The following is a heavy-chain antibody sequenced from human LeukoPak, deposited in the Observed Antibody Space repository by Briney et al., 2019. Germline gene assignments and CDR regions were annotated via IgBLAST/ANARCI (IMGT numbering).Heavy chain of an antibody. V-gene: IGHV3-53*04. Sequence: PGGSLRLSCAASGFTVSSNYMSWVRQAPGKGLEWVSVIYSGGSTYYADSVKGRFTISRHNSKNTLYLQMNSLRADDTAVYYCARDGGRTGTTLVGYWGQGTLVTVSS. CDR3: ARDGGRTGTTLVGY. CDR1: GFTVSSNY. D-gene: IGHD1-1*01. J-gene: IGHJ4*02. CDR2: IYSGGST.